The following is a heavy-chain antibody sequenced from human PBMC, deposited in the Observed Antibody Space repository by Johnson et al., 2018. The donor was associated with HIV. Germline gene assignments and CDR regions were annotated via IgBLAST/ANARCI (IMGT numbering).Heavy chain of an antibody. D-gene: IGHD5-18*01. CDR2: INWNGGST. V-gene: IGHV3-9*01. CDR3: ARVVGYKYGSAGDNDAFDI. CDR1: GFTFDDYA. J-gene: IGHJ3*02. Sequence: VQPVESGGGLVQPGRSLRLPCAASGFTFDDYAMHWVRQAPGKGLEWGSGINWNGGSTGYADSVKGRFTISIDHAKNSLYLQMNSLRAEDTALYYCARVVGYKYGSAGDNDAFDIWGQGTMVTVSS.